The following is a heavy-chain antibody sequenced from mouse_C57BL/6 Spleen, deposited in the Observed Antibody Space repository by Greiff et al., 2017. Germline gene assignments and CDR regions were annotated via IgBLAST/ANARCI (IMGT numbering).Heavy chain of an antibody. CDR1: GYAFSSYW. V-gene: IGHV1-80*01. Sequence: VKLVESGAELVKPGASVKISCKASGYAFSSYWMNWVKQRPGKGLEWIGQIYPGDGDTNYNGKFKGKATLTADKSSSTAYMQLSSLTSEDSAVYFCARSGNPRPEGFAYWGQGTLVTVSA. D-gene: IGHD3-1*01. J-gene: IGHJ3*01. CDR3: ARSGNPRPEGFAY. CDR2: IYPGDGDT.